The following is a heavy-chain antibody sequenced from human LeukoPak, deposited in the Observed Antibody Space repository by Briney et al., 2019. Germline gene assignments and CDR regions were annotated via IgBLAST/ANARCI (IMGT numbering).Heavy chain of an antibody. D-gene: IGHD3-10*01. V-gene: IGHV3-23*01. J-gene: IGHJ6*02. CDR3: AKSLRGGTSYGMDV. Sequence: SWVRQAPGKGLEWVSAISGSGGSTYYADSVKGRFTISRDNSKNTLYLQMNSLRAEDTAVYYCAKSLRGGTSYGMDVWGQGTTVTVSS. CDR2: ISGSGGST.